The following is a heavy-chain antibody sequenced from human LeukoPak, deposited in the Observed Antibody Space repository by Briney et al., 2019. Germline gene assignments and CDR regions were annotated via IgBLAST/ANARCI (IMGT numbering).Heavy chain of an antibody. J-gene: IGHJ4*02. V-gene: IGHV4-39*07. D-gene: IGHD3/OR15-3a*01. CDR3: TRDMSVNWTFFDY. CDR2: ISYSEAP. CDR1: GPSPTSANYY. Sequence: PSETLSLTCLVSGPSPTSANYYCDWLRQSRGKGLEWIGSISYSEAPYYNSSLKSRATISLYTSRRQFCLIVSYVTVADTAVYYITRDMSVNWTFFDYWGQGILVTASS.